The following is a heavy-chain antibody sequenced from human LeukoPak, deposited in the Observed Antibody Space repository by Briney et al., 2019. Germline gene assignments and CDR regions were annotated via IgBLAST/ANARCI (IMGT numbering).Heavy chain of an antibody. CDR3: ARVGYSSGWYIYYFDY. V-gene: IGHV1-18*01. D-gene: IGHD6-19*01. CDR2: ISAYNGNT. J-gene: IGHJ4*02. CDR1: GYTFTSYG. Sequence: ASVKVSCKASGYTFTSYGIGWVRQAPGQGLEWMGWISAYNGNTNYAQKLQGRVTMTTDTSTSTAYMELRSLRSDDTAVYYCARVGYSSGWYIYYFDYWGQGTLVTVSS.